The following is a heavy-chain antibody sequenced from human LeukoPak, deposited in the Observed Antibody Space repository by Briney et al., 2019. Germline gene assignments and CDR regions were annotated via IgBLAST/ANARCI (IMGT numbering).Heavy chain of an antibody. J-gene: IGHJ4*02. D-gene: IGHD3-3*01. CDR1: GGSVSSYY. CDR2: TFTSGST. V-gene: IGHV4-4*07. Sequence: SETLSLTCTVSGGSVSSYYWSWIRQPAGKGLEWIGRTFTSGSTNYNPSLKSRVTMSVDTSKNQFSLELSSVTAADTAVYYCARVPSDDDFWSGYLPYFDYWGQGNLVTVSS. CDR3: ARVPSDDDFWSGYLPYFDY.